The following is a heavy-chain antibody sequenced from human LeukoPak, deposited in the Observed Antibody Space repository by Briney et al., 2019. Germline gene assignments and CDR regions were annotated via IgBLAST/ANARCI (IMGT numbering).Heavy chain of an antibody. D-gene: IGHD2-15*01. Sequence: PGGSLRLSCAASGFTFSSYDMHWVRQATGKGLEWVSAIGTGGDTYYPGSVKGRFTISRENAKNSLYLQMNSLIAGDTAVYYCAREVGGAFDIWGQGTMVTVSS. J-gene: IGHJ3*02. V-gene: IGHV3-13*01. CDR3: AREVGGAFDI. CDR1: GFTFSSYD. CDR2: IGTGGDT.